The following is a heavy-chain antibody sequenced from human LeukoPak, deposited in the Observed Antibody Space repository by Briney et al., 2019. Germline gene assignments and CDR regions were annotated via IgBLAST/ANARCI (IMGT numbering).Heavy chain of an antibody. CDR1: GFAFDEHG. D-gene: IGHD2-2*01. Sequence: GGSLRLSCTASGFAFDEHGMSWVRQVPGKGLEWVSGINWSGGSTGYADPLRGRFTISRDNAKNSLYLQMDSLRAEGTALYYCARAPITSPFYFDYWGQGTLVTVSS. J-gene: IGHJ4*02. CDR2: INWSGGST. V-gene: IGHV3-20*04. CDR3: ARAPITSPFYFDY.